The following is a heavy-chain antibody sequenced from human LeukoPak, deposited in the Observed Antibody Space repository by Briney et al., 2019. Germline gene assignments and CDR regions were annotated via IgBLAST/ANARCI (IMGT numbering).Heavy chain of an antibody. CDR2: ISYDGSNK. Sequence: GGSLRLSCAASGFTFSSYGMHWVRQAPGKGLEWVAVISYDGSNKYYADSVKGRFTISRDNSKNTLYLQMNSLRAEDTAVYYCAKDPRKDIVVVVAAYYFDYWAREPWSPSPQ. CDR1: GFTFSSYG. J-gene: IGHJ4*02. V-gene: IGHV3-30*18. CDR3: AKDPRKDIVVVVAAYYFDY. D-gene: IGHD2-15*01.